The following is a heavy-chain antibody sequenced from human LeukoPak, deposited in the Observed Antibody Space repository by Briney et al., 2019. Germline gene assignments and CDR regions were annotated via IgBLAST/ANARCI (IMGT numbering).Heavy chain of an antibody. V-gene: IGHV4-31*03. Sequence: PSETLSLTCTVSDASISSIGYHWSWVRHLPGKGLDWIGYIDYIGTAYYNPSLRSRVTILVDTSKNQFSLKVTSVTIADTAVYYCARANNYYGSGSYPFDYWGQGTLVTVSS. J-gene: IGHJ4*02. D-gene: IGHD3-10*01. CDR1: DASISSIGYH. CDR2: IDYIGTA. CDR3: ARANNYYGSGSYPFDY.